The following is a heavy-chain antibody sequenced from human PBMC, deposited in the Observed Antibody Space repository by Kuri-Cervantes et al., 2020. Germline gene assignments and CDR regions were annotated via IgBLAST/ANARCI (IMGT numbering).Heavy chain of an antibody. J-gene: IGHJ6*02. V-gene: IGHV1-8*01. D-gene: IGHD3-22*01. Sequence: ASVKVSCKASGYTFTSYDINWVRQATGQGLEWMGWMNPNSGNTGYAQKFQGRVTMTRNTSISTAYMELSSLRAEDTAVYYCARPVVVINYYYHGMDVWGQGTTVTVSS. CDR2: MNPNSGNT. CDR1: GYTFTSYD. CDR3: ARPVVVINYYYHGMDV.